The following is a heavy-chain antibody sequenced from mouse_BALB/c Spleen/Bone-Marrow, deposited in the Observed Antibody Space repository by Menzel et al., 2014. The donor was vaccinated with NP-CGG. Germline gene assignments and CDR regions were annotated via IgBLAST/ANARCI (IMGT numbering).Heavy chain of an antibody. CDR2: IDTANGNT. CDR1: GFNIKDTY. V-gene: IGHV14-3*02. Sequence: VQLQESGAELVKPGASVKLSCTASGFNIKDTYMHWVKQRPEQGLEWIGRIDTANGNTKYDPKFQGKATITADTSSNTAYLQLSSLTSEDTAVYYCARYGNGLMDYWGQGTSVTVSS. J-gene: IGHJ4*01. CDR3: ARYGNGLMDY. D-gene: IGHD2-1*01.